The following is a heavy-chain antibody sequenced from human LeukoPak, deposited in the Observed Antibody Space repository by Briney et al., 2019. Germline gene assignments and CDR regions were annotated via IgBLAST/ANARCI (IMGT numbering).Heavy chain of an antibody. CDR1: GYTFTGYY. CDR3: ARADISGWYNFDY. V-gene: IGHV1-2*02. Sequence: EASVKVSCKASGYTFTGYYMHWVRQAPGQGLEWMGWINPNSGGTNYAQKFQGRVTMTRDTSISIAYMELSRLRSDDTAVYYCARADISGWYNFDYWGQGTLVTVSS. J-gene: IGHJ4*02. CDR2: INPNSGGT. D-gene: IGHD6-19*01.